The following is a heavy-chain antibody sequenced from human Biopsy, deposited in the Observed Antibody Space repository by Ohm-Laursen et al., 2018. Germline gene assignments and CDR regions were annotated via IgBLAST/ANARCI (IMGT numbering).Heavy chain of an antibody. Sequence: TLSLTCAVYGGSFNGYFWSWIRQPPGKGLEWIGDITQRGSTNYSPSLKSRVTISVDTAKKQFSLGLRSVTAVDTAVYYCARVPLPGIGAAYQGRFLYGMDVWGQGTTVSVSS. CDR1: GGSFNGYF. D-gene: IGHD6-13*01. CDR2: ITQRGST. J-gene: IGHJ6*02. V-gene: IGHV4-34*01. CDR3: ARVPLPGIGAAYQGRFLYGMDV.